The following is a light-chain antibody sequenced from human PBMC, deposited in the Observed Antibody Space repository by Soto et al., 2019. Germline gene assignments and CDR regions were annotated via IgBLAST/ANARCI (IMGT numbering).Light chain of an antibody. CDR1: DSNIGTNT. J-gene: IGLJ2*01. CDR2: SDN. V-gene: IGLV1-44*01. Sequence: QSVLTQPPSASGTPGQRVTLSCSGSDSNIGTNTVYWYQQLPETAPKLLIHSDNKRPSGVPDRFSGAKSGTSASLVIRGLQSEDEADFYCSPWDDSLNGPVFGGGTKLTVL. CDR3: SPWDDSLNGPV.